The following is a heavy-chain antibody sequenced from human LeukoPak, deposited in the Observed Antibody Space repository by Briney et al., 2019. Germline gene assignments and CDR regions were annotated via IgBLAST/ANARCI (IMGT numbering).Heavy chain of an antibody. V-gene: IGHV4-59*12. CDR2: MFYSGST. J-gene: IGHJ5*02. Sequence: SETLSLTCTVSRGSITSYYWNWVRQPPGKGLEWIGYMFYSGSTYYNPSLKSRVTISVDTSKNQFSLKLSSVTAADTAVYYCARGTRLYYGSGSGNWFDPWGQGTLVTVSS. CDR1: RGSITSYY. CDR3: ARGTRLYYGSGSGNWFDP. D-gene: IGHD3-10*01.